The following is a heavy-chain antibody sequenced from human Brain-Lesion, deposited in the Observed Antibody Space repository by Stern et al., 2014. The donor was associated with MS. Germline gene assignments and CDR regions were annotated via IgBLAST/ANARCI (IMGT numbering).Heavy chain of an antibody. D-gene: IGHD3-22*01. V-gene: IGHV1-2*04. CDR3: ATYYYDSTGYNDF. CDR1: GYTFTGYY. Sequence: QVQLVESGAEVQKPGASVKVSCKASGYTFTGYYMHWVRQAPGPGLEWLGWINPKRGGTNYAQKFQGWVTMTRDTSINTAYMELSRLRSDDTAVYYCATYYYDSTGYNDFWGQGTLVTVSS. CDR2: INPKRGGT. J-gene: IGHJ4*02.